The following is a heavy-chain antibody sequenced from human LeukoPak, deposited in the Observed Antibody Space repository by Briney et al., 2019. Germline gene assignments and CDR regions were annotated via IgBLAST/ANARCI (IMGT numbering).Heavy chain of an antibody. D-gene: IGHD3-9*01. J-gene: IGHJ6*02. V-gene: IGHV3-23*01. CDR1: GFTFSSYA. CDR2: ISGSGGST. CDR3: ARCPDILTGVVCMDV. Sequence: PGGSLRLSCAASGFTFSSYAMSWVRQAPGKGLEWVSAISGSGGSTYYADSVKGRFTISRDNSKNTLYLQMNSLRAEDTAVYYCARCPDILTGVVCMDVWGQGTTVTVSS.